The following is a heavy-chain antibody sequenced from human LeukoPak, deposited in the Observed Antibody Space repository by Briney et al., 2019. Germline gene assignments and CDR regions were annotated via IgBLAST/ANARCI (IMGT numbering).Heavy chain of an antibody. D-gene: IGHD2-21*01. CDR3: ARNIPVTRWGY. Sequence: GGSLRLSCAASGFRFTSYWMHWVRQAPGKGLVWVSRINIDESSTSYADSVKGRFTISRDNSKNTLYLQMNSLRAEDTAVYYCARNIPVTRWGYWGQGTLVTVSS. J-gene: IGHJ4*02. CDR2: INIDESST. CDR1: GFRFTSYW. V-gene: IGHV3-74*01.